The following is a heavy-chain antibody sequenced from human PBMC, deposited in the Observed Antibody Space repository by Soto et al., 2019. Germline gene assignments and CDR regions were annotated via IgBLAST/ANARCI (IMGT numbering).Heavy chain of an antibody. V-gene: IGHV3-30-3*01. CDR2: ISYDGSNK. Sequence: GGSLRLSCAASGFTFSSYAMHWVRQAPGKGLEWVAVISYDGSNKYYADSVKGRFTISRDNSKNTLYLQMNSLRAEDTAVYYCARDRFASSWSYFDYWGQGTPVTVSS. J-gene: IGHJ4*02. D-gene: IGHD6-13*01. CDR3: ARDRFASSWSYFDY. CDR1: GFTFSSYA.